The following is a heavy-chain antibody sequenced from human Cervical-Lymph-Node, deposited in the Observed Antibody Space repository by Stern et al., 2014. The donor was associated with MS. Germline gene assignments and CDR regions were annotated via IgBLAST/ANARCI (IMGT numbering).Heavy chain of an antibody. V-gene: IGHV1-69*04. D-gene: IGHD3-10*01. CDR1: GDIFSTYS. J-gene: IGHJ6*02. CDR3: ARDLPSAGYGMDV. CDR2: IIPMFGIA. Sequence: QVQLLQPGAEVKKPGSSVKVSCKASGDIFSTYSITWVRQAPGQGLEWMGRIIPMFGIANYAQKFQGRLTITADTSTSTAYMELSSLRSEDTAVFYCARDLPSAGYGMDVWGQGTTVTVSS.